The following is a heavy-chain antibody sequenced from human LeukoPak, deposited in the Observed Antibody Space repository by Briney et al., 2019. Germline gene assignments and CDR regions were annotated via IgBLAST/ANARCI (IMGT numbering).Heavy chain of an antibody. J-gene: IGHJ6*03. CDR3: ARDGFGYCSSTSCSPIYYYYYYMDV. D-gene: IGHD2-2*01. Sequence: GASVKVSCKASGYTFTGYYMHWVRQAPGQGLEWMGIINPSGGSTSYAQKFQGRVTMTRDMSTSTVYMELSSLRSEDTAVYYCARDGFGYCSSTSCSPIYYYYYYMDVWGKGTTVTVSS. CDR1: GYTFTGYY. CDR2: INPSGGST. V-gene: IGHV1-46*01.